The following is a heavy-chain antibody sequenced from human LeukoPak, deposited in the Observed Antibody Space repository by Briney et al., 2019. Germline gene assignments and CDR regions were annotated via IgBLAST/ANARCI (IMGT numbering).Heavy chain of an antibody. D-gene: IGHD3-22*01. Sequence: PGGSLRLSCAASGFTFSSYSMNWVRQAPGKGLEWVSSISSSSSYIYYADSVKGRFTISRDNAKNSLYLQMNSLRAEDTAVYYCARDLGDSSGYTDNWGQGTLVTVSS. V-gene: IGHV3-21*01. CDR3: ARDLGDSSGYTDN. J-gene: IGHJ4*02. CDR1: GFTFSSYS. CDR2: ISSSSSYI.